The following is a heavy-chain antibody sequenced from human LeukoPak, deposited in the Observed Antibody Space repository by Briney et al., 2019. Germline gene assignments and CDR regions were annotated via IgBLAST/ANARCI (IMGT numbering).Heavy chain of an antibody. CDR1: GFTFSSYW. D-gene: IGHD3-16*01. J-gene: IGHJ6*02. V-gene: IGHV3-7*03. CDR3: ARGGGLDV. Sequence: GGSLRLSCAASGFTFSSYWMNWARQAPGKGLEWVASINHNGNVNYYVDSVKGRFTISRDNAKNSLYLQMSNLRAEGAAVYFCARGGGLDVWGQGATVTVSS. CDR2: INHNGNVN.